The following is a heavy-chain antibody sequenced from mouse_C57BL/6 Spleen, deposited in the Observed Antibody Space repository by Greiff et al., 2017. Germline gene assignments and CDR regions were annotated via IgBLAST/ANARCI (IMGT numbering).Heavy chain of an antibody. V-gene: IGHV7-3*01. Sequence: EVQRVESGGGLVQPGGSLSLSCAASGFTFTDYYMSWVRQPPGKALEWLGFIRNKANGYTTEYSASVKGRFTISRDNSQSILYLQMNALRAEDSATYYCARYRTYYGSSYGYFDVWGTGTTVTVSS. CDR1: GFTFTDYY. D-gene: IGHD1-1*01. J-gene: IGHJ1*03. CDR3: ARYRTYYGSSYGYFDV. CDR2: IRNKANGYTT.